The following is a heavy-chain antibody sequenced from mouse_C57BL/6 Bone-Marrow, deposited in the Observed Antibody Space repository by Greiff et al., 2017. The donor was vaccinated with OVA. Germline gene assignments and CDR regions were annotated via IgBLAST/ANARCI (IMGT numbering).Heavy chain of an antibody. Sequence: QVQLQQSGAELARPGASVKMSCTASGYTFTSYTMHWVKQRPGQGLEWIGYINPSSGYTKYNQKFKDKATLTADKSSSTAYMQLSSLTSEDSAVYYCAREDGNWVAYWGQGTLVTVSA. J-gene: IGHJ3*01. V-gene: IGHV1-4*01. CDR1: GYTFTSYT. CDR2: INPSSGYT. CDR3: AREDGNWVAY. D-gene: IGHD2-1*01.